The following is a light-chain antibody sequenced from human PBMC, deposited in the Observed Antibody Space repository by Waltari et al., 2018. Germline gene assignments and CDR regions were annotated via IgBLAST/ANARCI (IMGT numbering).Light chain of an antibody. CDR1: SLSTYY. CDR3: HSRDSNGDVL. CDR2: GKN. J-gene: IGLJ2*01. V-gene: IGLV3-19*01. Sequence: SSELTQDPAVSVALGQTVRITCKGDSLSTYYVSWFQQKAGQAPTLVIYGKNNRPSGIPDRFSASTSGSRASLTIIGAQAEDEADYYCHSRDSNGDVLIGGGTKVTVV.